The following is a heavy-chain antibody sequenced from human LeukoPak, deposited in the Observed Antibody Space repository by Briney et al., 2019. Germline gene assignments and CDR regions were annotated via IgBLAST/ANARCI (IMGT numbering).Heavy chain of an antibody. CDR3: AKVFVLMRGTPENWFDP. Sequence: PGGSLRLSCAASGFTFSSYEMNWVRQAPGKGLEWVPYISSSGSTIYYADSVKGRFTISRDNAKNSLYLQMNSLRAEDTAVYFCAKVFVLMRGTPENWFDPWGQGTLVTVSS. CDR1: GFTFSSYE. V-gene: IGHV3-48*03. D-gene: IGHD1-14*01. CDR2: ISSSGSTI. J-gene: IGHJ5*02.